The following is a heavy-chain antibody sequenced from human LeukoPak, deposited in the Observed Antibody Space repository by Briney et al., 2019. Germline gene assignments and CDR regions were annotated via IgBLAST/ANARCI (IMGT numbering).Heavy chain of an antibody. J-gene: IGHJ6*02. Sequence: GGSLRLSCAASGFTFSGSAMPWVRQASGKGLEWVGRIRSKANSYATAYAASVKGRFTISRDDSKNTAYLQMNSLRAEDTAVYYCSREYFDWSRNYYYGMDVWGQGTTVTVSS. D-gene: IGHD3-9*01. CDR1: GFTFSGSA. V-gene: IGHV3-73*01. CDR2: IRSKANSYAT. CDR3: SREYFDWSRNYYYGMDV.